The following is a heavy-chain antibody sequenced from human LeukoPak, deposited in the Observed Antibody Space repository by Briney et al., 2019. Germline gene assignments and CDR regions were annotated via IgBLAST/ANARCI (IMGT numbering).Heavy chain of an antibody. Sequence: GGSLRLSCAASGFTVSSNYMSWVRQAPGKGLEWVSVIYSGGSTYYADSVKGRFTISRDNSKNTLYLQMNSLRAEDTAVYYWAATYYDILTGYYLFDYWGQGTLVTVSS. CDR3: AATYYDILTGYYLFDY. CDR2: IYSGGST. CDR1: GFTVSSNY. V-gene: IGHV3-53*01. J-gene: IGHJ4*02. D-gene: IGHD3-9*01.